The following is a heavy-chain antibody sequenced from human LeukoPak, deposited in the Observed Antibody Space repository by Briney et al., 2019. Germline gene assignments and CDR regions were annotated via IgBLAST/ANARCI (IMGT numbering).Heavy chain of an antibody. D-gene: IGHD6-19*01. J-gene: IGHJ4*02. V-gene: IGHV4-39*07. CDR3: ARPGSGWYHFDY. Sequence: SETLSLTCTVSGGSISSSSYYWGWIPQPPGKGLEWIGSIYYSGSTYYNPSLKSRVTISVDTSKNQFSLKLSSVTAADTAVYYCARPGSGWYHFDYWGQGTLVTVSS. CDR1: GGSISSSSYY. CDR2: IYYSGST.